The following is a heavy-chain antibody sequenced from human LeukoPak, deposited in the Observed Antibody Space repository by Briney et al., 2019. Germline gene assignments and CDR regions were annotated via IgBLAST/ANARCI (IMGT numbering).Heavy chain of an antibody. CDR1: GFTFSSYQ. J-gene: IGHJ4*02. V-gene: IGHV3-48*03. CDR3: ARAAAGTY. CDR2: ISSSGRNI. Sequence: PGGSLILSCSASGFTFSSYQMNWGRQAPGKGLEWVSYISSSGRNIYYADSVKGRFTISRDNAKNSLYLQMNSLRAEDTAVYYCARAAAGTYWGQGTLVTLSS. D-gene: IGHD6-13*01.